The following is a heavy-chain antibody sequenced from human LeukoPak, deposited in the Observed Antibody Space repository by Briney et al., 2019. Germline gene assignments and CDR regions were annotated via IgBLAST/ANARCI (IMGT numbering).Heavy chain of an antibody. D-gene: IGHD2-2*01. CDR1: GLTFSGYW. J-gene: IGHJ5*02. Sequence: GGSQRLFCAASGLTFSGYWISWARQAPGKGLEWVTNINQDGCKKYYVDSEKGLFTISRNNAKNSLYLQMNSLRAEDTAVYYGARGRRVPADMGNLCDPWGQGTLVTVSS. CDR3: ARGRRVPADMGNLCDP. V-gene: IGHV3-7*01. CDR2: INQDGCKK.